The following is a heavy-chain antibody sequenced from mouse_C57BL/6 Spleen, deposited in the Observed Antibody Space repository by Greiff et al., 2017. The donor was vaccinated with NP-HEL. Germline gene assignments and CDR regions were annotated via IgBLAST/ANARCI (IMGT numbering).Heavy chain of an antibody. V-gene: IGHV7-3*01. J-gene: IGHJ1*03. CDR3: ARSPLGRYFDV. D-gene: IGHD4-1*01. CDR2: IRNKANGYTT. CDR1: GFTFTDYY. Sequence: EVQRVESGGGLVQPGGSLSLSCAASGFTFTDYYMSWVRQPPGKALEWLGFIRNKANGYTTEYSASVKGRFTISRDNSQSILYLQMNALRAEDSATYYCARSPLGRYFDVWGTGTTVTVSS.